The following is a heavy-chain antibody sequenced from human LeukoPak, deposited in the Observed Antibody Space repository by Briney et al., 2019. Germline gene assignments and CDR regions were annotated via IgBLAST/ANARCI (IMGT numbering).Heavy chain of an antibody. CDR2: IKQDGSEK. CDR3: ARGPSGYHNT. V-gene: IGHV3-7*01. D-gene: IGHD5-12*01. Sequence: GGSLRLSCAASGFTFSRYWMRWVRQAPGKGLEWVANIKQDGSEKYYVDSVKGRFTISRDNSKNTLYLQMNSLRAEDTAVYYCARGPSGYHNTGGQGTLVTVSS. CDR1: GFTFSRYW. J-gene: IGHJ4*02.